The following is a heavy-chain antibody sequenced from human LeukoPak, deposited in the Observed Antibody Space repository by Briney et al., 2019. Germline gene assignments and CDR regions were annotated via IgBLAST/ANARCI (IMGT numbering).Heavy chain of an antibody. Sequence: PGGSLRLSCAASGFTFSSYSMNCVRQAPGKGLEWVSYISSSSSTIYYADSVRGRFTISRDNAKNSPYLQMNSLRDEDTAVYYCASTPPPDSSGYWDDYWGQGTLVTVSS. CDR3: ASTPPPDSSGYWDDY. D-gene: IGHD3-22*01. V-gene: IGHV3-48*02. CDR2: ISSSSSTI. CDR1: GFTFSSYS. J-gene: IGHJ4*02.